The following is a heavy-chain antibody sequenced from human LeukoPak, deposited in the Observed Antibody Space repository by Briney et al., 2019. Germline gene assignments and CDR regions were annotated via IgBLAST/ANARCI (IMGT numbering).Heavy chain of an antibody. V-gene: IGHV4-59*10. D-gene: IGHD1-26*01. CDR2: IYTSGST. J-gene: IGHJ5*02. Sequence: ASETLSLTCAVYGGSFSGYYWSWIRQPAGKGLEWIGRIYTSGSTNYNPSLKSRVTISVDTSKNQFSLKRSSVTAADTAVYYCARGWERFDPWGQGTLVTVSS. CDR3: ARGWERFDP. CDR1: GGSFSGYY.